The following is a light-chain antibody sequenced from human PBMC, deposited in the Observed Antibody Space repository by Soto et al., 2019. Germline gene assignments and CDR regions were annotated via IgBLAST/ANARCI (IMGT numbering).Light chain of an antibody. Sequence: DIEMTQSPSSLSASVGDRVTITCQASQDIRKFLNWFQQRPGAAPKLLIYDASNLETGVPSRFGAGGSGTHFTFTITSLQPEDTGTYFCQQYDNLPYTFAQGTKVEI. CDR1: QDIRKF. CDR2: DAS. J-gene: IGKJ2*01. V-gene: IGKV1-33*01. CDR3: QQYDNLPYT.